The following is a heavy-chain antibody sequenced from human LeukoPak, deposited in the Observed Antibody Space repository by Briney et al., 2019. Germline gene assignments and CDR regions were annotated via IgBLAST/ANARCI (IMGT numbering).Heavy chain of an antibody. Sequence: GASVKVSCKASGYTFTSYYMHWVRQAPGQGLEWMGWINPNSGGTNYAQKFQGRVTMTRDTSISTAYMELSRLRSDDTAVYYCARSGYCSGGSCYQYYYYYYMDVWGKGTTVTVSS. CDR2: INPNSGGT. CDR1: GYTFTSYY. V-gene: IGHV1-2*02. D-gene: IGHD2-15*01. J-gene: IGHJ6*03. CDR3: ARSGYCSGGSCYQYYYYYYMDV.